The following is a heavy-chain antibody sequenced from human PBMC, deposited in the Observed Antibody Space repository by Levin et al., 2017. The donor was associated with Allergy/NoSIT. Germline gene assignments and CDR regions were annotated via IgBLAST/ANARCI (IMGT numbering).Heavy chain of an antibody. CDR2: INHSGST. CDR3: ATTYGLDAFDI. J-gene: IGHJ3*02. V-gene: IGHV4-34*01. Sequence: GSLRLSCAVYGGSFSGYYWSWIRQPPGKGLEWIGEINHSGSTNYNPSLKSRVTISVDTSKNQFSLKLSSVTAADTAVYYCATTYGLDAFDIWGQGTMVTVSS. D-gene: IGHD3/OR15-3a*01. CDR1: GGSFSGYY.